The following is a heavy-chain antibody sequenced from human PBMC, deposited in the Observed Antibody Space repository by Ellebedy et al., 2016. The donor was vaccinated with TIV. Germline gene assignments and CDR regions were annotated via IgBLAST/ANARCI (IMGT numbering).Heavy chain of an antibody. Sequence: GGSLRLSCAASGFTFRNFAMTWVRQAPGKGLEWVSSISSSGVSSDYADSVRGRVTISRDNSKSTLYLQMDSLRADDSAEYYCATLDSSGYYYGRLDYWGQGTLVTVSS. J-gene: IGHJ4*02. D-gene: IGHD3-22*01. CDR3: ATLDSSGYYYGRLDY. CDR1: GFTFRNFA. V-gene: IGHV3-23*01. CDR2: ISSSGVSS.